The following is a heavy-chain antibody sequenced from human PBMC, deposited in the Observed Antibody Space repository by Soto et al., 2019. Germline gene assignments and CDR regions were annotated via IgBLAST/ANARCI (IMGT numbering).Heavy chain of an antibody. J-gene: IGHJ5*02. CDR1: GYSISSGYY. CDR2: IYHSGST. CDR3: ARGAGTVCLVWFDH. D-gene: IGHD4-17*01. V-gene: IGHV4-38-2*01. Sequence: SETLSLTCAVSGYSISSGYYWGWIRQTPGKWPEWIASIYHSGSTYYNPSLTSRVTISVDTSKNQFSLKLTSVTAADTAVYYCARGAGTVCLVWFDHWGPGIMVTVSS.